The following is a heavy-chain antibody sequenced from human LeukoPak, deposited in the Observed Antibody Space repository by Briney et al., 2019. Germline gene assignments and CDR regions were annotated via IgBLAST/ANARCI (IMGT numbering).Heavy chain of an antibody. Sequence: KTSETLSLTCTVSGGSIRSSRDYWGWIRQPPGKGLEWIGSIYYSGSTYYNPSLKSRVTISVDTSKNQFSLKLSSVTAADTAVYYCARRDSSSDYWGQGTLVTVSS. CDR1: GGSIRSSRDY. CDR2: IYYSGST. J-gene: IGHJ4*02. D-gene: IGHD6-6*01. CDR3: ARRDSSSDY. V-gene: IGHV4-39*01.